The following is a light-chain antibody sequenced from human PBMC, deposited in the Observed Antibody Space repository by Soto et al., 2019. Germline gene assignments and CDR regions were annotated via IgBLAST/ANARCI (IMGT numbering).Light chain of an antibody. J-gene: IGKJ1*01. Sequence: EIVLTQSPGTLSVFPGERVTLSCRASQSVSNNLAWYQQKPGQAPRLLISGASTRATGIPARFSGGGSGTEFTLIISSLQSEDFAVYYCQQRSNWPWTFGQGTKVDIK. CDR2: GAS. CDR1: QSVSNN. V-gene: IGKV3-15*01. CDR3: QQRSNWPWT.